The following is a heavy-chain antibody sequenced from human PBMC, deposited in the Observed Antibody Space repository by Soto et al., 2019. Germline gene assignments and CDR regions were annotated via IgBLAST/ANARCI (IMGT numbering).Heavy chain of an antibody. CDR2: ISWNSTNI. D-gene: IGHD3-10*01. CDR1: GFTFDDYA. J-gene: IGHJ4*02. V-gene: IGHV3-9*01. CDR3: VKDKLMFRGVASLFDC. Sequence: EVQLVESGGDLEQPGRSLRLSCAASGFTFDDYAMHWVRQAPGKGLEWVSGISWNSTNIAYADPVKGRFTISRDNXKXXLYLQMDSLRAEDTALYYCVKDKLMFRGVASLFDCWGQGTLVTVSS.